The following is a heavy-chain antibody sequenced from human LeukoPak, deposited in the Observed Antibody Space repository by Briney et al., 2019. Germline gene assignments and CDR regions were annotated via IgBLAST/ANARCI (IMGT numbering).Heavy chain of an antibody. J-gene: IGHJ4*02. V-gene: IGHV4-39*01. CDR3: ARNITSLIPAGYFDY. CDR1: GGSLGSGRYY. CDR2: IYNSWST. D-gene: IGHD2-2*01. Sequence: PSETLSLTCTVSGGSLGSGRYYWAWIRPPPGKGLEWIGSIYNSWSTSYNPSLKSRVAMSVDTSKNQFSLRLSSVTAADTAVYYCARNITSLIPAGYFDYWGQGTLVVVSS.